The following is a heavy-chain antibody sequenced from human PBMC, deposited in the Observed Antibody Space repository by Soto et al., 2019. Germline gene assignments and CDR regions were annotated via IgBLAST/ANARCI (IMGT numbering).Heavy chain of an antibody. D-gene: IGHD3-10*01. J-gene: IGHJ6*02. CDR1: GFTFSSYA. Sequence: DVQLLESGGHLVQPGGSLRLSCAASGFTFSSYAISWVRQAPGKGLEWVSRVSAGGDMTYYSDSVKGPFTISRDNSNNALCLQMNSLRIEDTALYYCARGDRGGSGSPASYYYSGLDVWGRGTTVTVS. CDR2: VSAGGDMT. V-gene: IGHV3-23*01. CDR3: ARGDRGGSGSPASYYYSGLDV.